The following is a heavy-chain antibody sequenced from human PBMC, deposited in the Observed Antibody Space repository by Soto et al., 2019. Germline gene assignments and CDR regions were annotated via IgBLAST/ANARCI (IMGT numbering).Heavy chain of an antibody. CDR1: GFTFSSYS. V-gene: IGHV3-21*01. CDR3: AREVYSSSSPIDY. J-gene: IGHJ4*02. CDR2: ISSSSSYI. D-gene: IGHD6-6*01. Sequence: GVSLRLSCAASGFTFSSYSMNWVRQAPGKGLEWVSSISSSSSYIYYADSVKGRFTISRDNAKNSLYLQMNSLRAEDTAVYYCAREVYSSSSPIDYWGQGTLVTVSS.